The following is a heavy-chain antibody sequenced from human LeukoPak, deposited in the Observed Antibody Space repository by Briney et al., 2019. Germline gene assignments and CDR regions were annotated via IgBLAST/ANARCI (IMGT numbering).Heavy chain of an antibody. Sequence: GSLRLSCAASGFTFNSYWMSWVRQAPGKGLEWIGSIYYSGSTYYNPSLKSRVTISVDTSKNQFSLKLSSVTAADTAVYYCARANEYNTRWDYWGQGTLVTVSS. D-gene: IGHD6-13*01. V-gene: IGHV4-39*07. J-gene: IGHJ4*02. CDR2: IYYSGST. CDR1: GFTFNSYW. CDR3: ARANEYNTRWDY.